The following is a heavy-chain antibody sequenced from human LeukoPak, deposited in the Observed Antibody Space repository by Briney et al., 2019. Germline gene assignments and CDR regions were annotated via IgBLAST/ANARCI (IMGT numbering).Heavy chain of an antibody. J-gene: IGHJ4*02. CDR1: GFTFSSYG. D-gene: IGHD4-17*01. CDR3: ARAGQHLIRSDY. CDR2: ISYDGSNK. Sequence: QAGGSLRLSCAASGFTFSSYGMHWVRQAPGKGLGWVAVISYDGSNKYYADSVKGRFTISRDNSKNTLYLQMNSLKIEDTAVYYCARAGQHLIRSDYWGQGTLVTVSS. V-gene: IGHV3-30*03.